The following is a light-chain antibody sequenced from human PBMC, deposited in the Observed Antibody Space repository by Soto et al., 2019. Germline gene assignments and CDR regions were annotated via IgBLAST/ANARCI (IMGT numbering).Light chain of an antibody. Sequence: SPGTLSLKKGESATLSCRASQSFNSIYLAWYQQKPGQAPRLLTYGASSRATGIPARFSGSGSGTEVTLTIICLPSEDFARYYCQLYTFLLRTCGQGT. V-gene: IGKV3D-15*01. CDR3: QLYTFLLRT. CDR2: GAS. CDR1: QSFNSIY. J-gene: IGKJ1*01.